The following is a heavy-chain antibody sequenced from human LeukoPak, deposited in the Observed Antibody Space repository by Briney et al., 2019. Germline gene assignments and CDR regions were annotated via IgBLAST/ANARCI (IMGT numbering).Heavy chain of an antibody. V-gene: IGHV4-39*07. Sequence: PSETLSLTCTVSGGSISSSSYYWGWLRQPPGKGLEWIGSIYHSGSTYYNPSLKSRVTISVDTSKNQFSLKLSSVTAADTAVYYCARDRVFFWSGNNWFDPWGQGTLVTVSS. CDR3: ARDRVFFWSGNNWFDP. D-gene: IGHD3-3*01. J-gene: IGHJ5*02. CDR1: GGSISSSSYY. CDR2: IYHSGST.